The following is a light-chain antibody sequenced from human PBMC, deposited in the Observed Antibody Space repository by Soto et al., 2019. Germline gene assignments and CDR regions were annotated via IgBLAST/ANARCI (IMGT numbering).Light chain of an antibody. CDR3: LQYNTYPFT. CDR2: TAF. V-gene: IGKV1-5*01. CDR1: QNISSW. Sequence: DIQMTQSPSTLSGSVGDRVTITCRVSQNISSWLAWYQQKPGRAPKRLIHTAFSLQSGVPSRFSGSGSGTEFTLTISSLQPEDFATYYCLQYNTYPFTFGPGTKVDIK. J-gene: IGKJ3*01.